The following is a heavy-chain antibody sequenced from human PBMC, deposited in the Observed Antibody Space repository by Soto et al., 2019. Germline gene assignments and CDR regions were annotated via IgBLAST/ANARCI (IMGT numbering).Heavy chain of an antibody. J-gene: IGHJ5*02. CDR1: GGTFSSYA. V-gene: IGHV1-69*12. CDR3: ARDLDEYSSGSNWFDP. D-gene: IGHD6-19*01. CDR2: IIPIFGTA. Sequence: QVQLVQSGAEVKKPGSSVKVSCKASGGTFSSYAISWVRQAPGQGLEWMGGIIPIFGTADYAQKFQGRVTITADESTSTAYMELSSLRSEDTAVYYCARDLDEYSSGSNWFDPWGQGTLVTVSS.